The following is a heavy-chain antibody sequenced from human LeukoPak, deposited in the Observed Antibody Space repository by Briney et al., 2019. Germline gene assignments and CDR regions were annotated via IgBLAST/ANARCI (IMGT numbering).Heavy chain of an antibody. Sequence: GGSLRLSCAASGFTFNSFSMNWVRQAPGKGLEWVSYIGSISTIIYYAGSVKGRFTISRDNAKNSLYLQMNSLRDEDTAVYYCARDLHSGAYTLDYWGQGTLVTVSS. CDR2: IGSISTII. J-gene: IGHJ4*02. CDR1: GFTFNSFS. D-gene: IGHD1-26*01. V-gene: IGHV3-48*02. CDR3: ARDLHSGAYTLDY.